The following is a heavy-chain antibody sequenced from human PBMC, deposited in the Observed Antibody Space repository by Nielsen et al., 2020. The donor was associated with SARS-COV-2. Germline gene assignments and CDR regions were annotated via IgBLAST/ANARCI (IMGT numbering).Heavy chain of an antibody. CDR1: GFTFSDYY. V-gene: IGHV3-11*04. CDR3: ARDDRSSGWYGDY. CDR2: ISSSGSTI. Sequence: GESLKISCAASGFTFSDYYMSWIRQAPGKGLEWVSYISSSGSTIYYADSVKGRFTISRDNAKNSLYLQMNSLRAEDTAVYYCARDDRSSGWYGDYWGQGTLVTVSS. J-gene: IGHJ4*02. D-gene: IGHD6-19*01.